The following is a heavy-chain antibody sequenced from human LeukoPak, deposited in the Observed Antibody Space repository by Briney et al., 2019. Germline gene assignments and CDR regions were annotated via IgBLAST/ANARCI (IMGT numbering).Heavy chain of an antibody. CDR3: ARVWTTRTFDL. CDR1: GFTVSSNY. D-gene: IGHD3-9*01. CDR2: LNGDGTST. J-gene: IGHJ4*02. V-gene: IGHV3-74*01. Sequence: PGGSLRLSCAVSGFTVSSNYMSWVRQAPGKGLEWVSRLNGDGTSTGYAESYADSVKGRFTISRDNAKNTLYLQMNSLRVEDTAVYYCARVWTTRTFDLWGQGTLVTVSS.